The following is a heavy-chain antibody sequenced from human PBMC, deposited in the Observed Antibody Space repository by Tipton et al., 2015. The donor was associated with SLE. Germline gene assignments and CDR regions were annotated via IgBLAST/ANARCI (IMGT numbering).Heavy chain of an antibody. CDR2: IYYSGTT. CDR3: ARVLGDSWFDP. CDR1: GGSISSNY. J-gene: IGHJ5*02. D-gene: IGHD4-17*01. Sequence: LGLSCNVSGGSISSNYWSWIRQPPGKGLEWIGYIYYSGTTNYNPSLKSRVTISVDTSKNQFSLKLRSVTAADTAVYYCARVLGDSWFDPWGQRTLVTVSS. V-gene: IGHV4-59*01.